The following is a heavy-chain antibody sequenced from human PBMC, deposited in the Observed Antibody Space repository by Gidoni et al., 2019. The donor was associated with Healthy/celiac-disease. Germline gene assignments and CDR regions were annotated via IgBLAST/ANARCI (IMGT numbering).Heavy chain of an antibody. J-gene: IGHJ4*02. CDR3: AKERIAARRGADY. CDR1: GFTFRSYA. V-gene: IGHV3-23*01. D-gene: IGHD6-6*01. Sequence: EAQLLESGGGLVQPGGSLRLSCAASGFTFRSYAMSWVRQAPGKGLEWVSAISGSGGSTYYADSVKGRFTISRDNSKNTLYLQMNSLRAEDTAVYYCAKERIAARRGADYWGQGTLVTVSS. CDR2: ISGSGGST.